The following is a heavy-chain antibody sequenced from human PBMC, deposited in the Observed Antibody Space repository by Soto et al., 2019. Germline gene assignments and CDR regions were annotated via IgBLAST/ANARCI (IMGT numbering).Heavy chain of an antibody. D-gene: IGHD2-2*01. Sequence: SETLSLTCAVSGYSIRSDYYWGWIRQPPGKGLEWIGSIYQSGTAYYNPSLKSRVTISVDTSKNEFSLKVSSVTAADMAVYYCARVTGSKGYFDYWGQGTLVTVSS. CDR3: ARVTGSKGYFDY. J-gene: IGHJ4*02. V-gene: IGHV4-38-2*01. CDR1: GYSIRSDYY. CDR2: IYQSGTA.